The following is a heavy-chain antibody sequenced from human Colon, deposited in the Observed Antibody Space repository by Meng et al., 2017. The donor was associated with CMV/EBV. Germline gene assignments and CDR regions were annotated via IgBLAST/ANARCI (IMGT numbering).Heavy chain of an antibody. CDR2: IYSNGRI. D-gene: IGHD3-10*01. CDR1: GGSISGHY. CDR3: GRAGARGVPIDV. J-gene: IGHJ1*01. Sequence: QVQLQEAGPGLGKPSATLSLTVTVSGGSISGHYWTWIRRPAGEGLQWLGRIYSNGRIDENYSLRSRVTISVDTSKNQLSLRLTSVTAADTAVYYCGRAGARGVPIDVWGRGTLVTVSS. V-gene: IGHV4-4*07.